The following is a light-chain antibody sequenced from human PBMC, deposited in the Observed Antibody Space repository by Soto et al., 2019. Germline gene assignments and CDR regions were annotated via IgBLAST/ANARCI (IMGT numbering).Light chain of an antibody. Sequence: EIVMTQSPATLSVSPGERATLSCRASQSVSSNLAWFQQKPGQAPRLLISSASIRATGIPARFSGSGSGTDFTLTISRLQSEDFAVYYCQQYNNWPRTFGQGTKVEIK. V-gene: IGKV3-15*01. J-gene: IGKJ1*01. CDR2: SAS. CDR1: QSVSSN. CDR3: QQYNNWPRT.